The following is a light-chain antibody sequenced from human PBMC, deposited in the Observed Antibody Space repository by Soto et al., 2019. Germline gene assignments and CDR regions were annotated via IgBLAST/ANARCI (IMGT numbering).Light chain of an antibody. V-gene: IGKV3-15*01. CDR2: GAS. J-gene: IGKJ5*01. CDR3: QQYGSSPIT. CDR1: QSVSSN. Sequence: EIVITQSPSTLSVSPVERATLSFRASQSVSSNLAWYQQKPGQAPRLLIYGASTRATGIPARFSGSGSGTEFTLTISRLEPEDFAVYYCQQYGSSPITFGQGTRLEIK.